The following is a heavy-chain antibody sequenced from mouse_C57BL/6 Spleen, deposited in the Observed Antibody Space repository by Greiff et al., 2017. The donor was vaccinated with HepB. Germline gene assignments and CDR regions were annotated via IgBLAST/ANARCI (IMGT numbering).Heavy chain of an antibody. Sequence: EVQLKESGAELVRPGASVKLSCTASGFNIKGDYMHWVKQRPEQGLEWIGWIDPENGDTEYASKFQGKATITADTSSNTAYLQLSSLTSEDTAVYYCTRYGNYEDFDYWGQGTTLTVSS. CDR2: IDPENGDT. D-gene: IGHD2-1*01. J-gene: IGHJ2*01. CDR3: TRYGNYEDFDY. V-gene: IGHV14-4*01. CDR1: GFNIKGDY.